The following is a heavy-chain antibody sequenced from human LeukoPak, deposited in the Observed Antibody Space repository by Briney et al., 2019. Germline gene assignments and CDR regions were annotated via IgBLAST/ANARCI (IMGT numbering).Heavy chain of an antibody. V-gene: IGHV3-48*02. CDR2: ISSGTSTI. Sequence: PGGSLRLSCTASGFTFSDYSMNWVRQAPGKGLEWVSYISSGTSTIFNADSVKGRFTISRDNAKNSLYLQMNSLRDEDTAVYYCAREGLHYGSGYYPDAFDIWGQGTMVTVSS. D-gene: IGHD3-10*01. CDR3: AREGLHYGSGYYPDAFDI. J-gene: IGHJ3*02. CDR1: GFTFSDYS.